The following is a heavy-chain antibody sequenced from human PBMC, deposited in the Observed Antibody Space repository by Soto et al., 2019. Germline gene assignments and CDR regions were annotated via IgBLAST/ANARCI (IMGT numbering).Heavy chain of an antibody. J-gene: IGHJ6*02. CDR1: GFTFSSYW. D-gene: IGHD3-3*01. V-gene: IGHV3-7*03. CDR2: IKQDGSEK. CDR3: XREYYDFWSGYYYGMDV. Sequence: GESLRLSCAASGFTFSSYWMSWVRQAPGKGLEWVANIKQDGSEKYYVDSVKGRFTISRDNAKNSLYLQMNSLRAEDTAVYYCXREYYDFWSGYYYGMDVWGQGTTVTVSS.